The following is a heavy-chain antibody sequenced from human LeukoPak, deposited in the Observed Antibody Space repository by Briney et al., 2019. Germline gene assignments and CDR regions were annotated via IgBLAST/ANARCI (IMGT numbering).Heavy chain of an antibody. CDR1: GGSISSYY. CDR2: IYYSGST. J-gene: IGHJ4*02. V-gene: IGHV4-59*08. Sequence: SETLSLTCTVSGGSISSYYWSWIRQPPGKGLEWIGYIYYSGSTNYNPSLKSRVTISVDTSKNQFSLKLRSVIAADTAVYYCARSRSYSGYDFTFWGQGTLVTVSS. D-gene: IGHD5-12*01. CDR3: ARSRSYSGYDFTF.